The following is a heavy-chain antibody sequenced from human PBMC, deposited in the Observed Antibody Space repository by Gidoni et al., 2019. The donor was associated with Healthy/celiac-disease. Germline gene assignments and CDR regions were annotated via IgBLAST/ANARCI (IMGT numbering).Heavy chain of an antibody. D-gene: IGHD1-26*01. CDR2: IYYSGST. Sequence: QVQLQESGPGLVKPPETLSLTCTVSGGSISSYYWSWIRQPPGKGLEWIGYIYYSGSTNYNPSLKSRVTISVDTSKNQFSLKLSSVTAADTAVYYCARGEGIVGASFDYWGQGTLVTVSS. V-gene: IGHV4-59*01. CDR1: GGSISSYY. CDR3: ARGEGIVGASFDY. J-gene: IGHJ4*02.